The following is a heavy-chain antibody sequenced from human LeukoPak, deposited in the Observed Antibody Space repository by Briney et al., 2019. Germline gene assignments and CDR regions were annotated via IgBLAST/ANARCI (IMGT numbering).Heavy chain of an antibody. Sequence: GGSLRLSCAASGFTFSDYYMSWIRQAPGKGLEWVSYISSSGSTIYYADSVKGRFTISRDNAKNSLYLQMNSLRVEDTAFYYCVKDMEPGGSGSWGPGTLVIVSS. J-gene: IGHJ4*02. CDR3: VKDMEPGGSGS. D-gene: IGHD3-10*01. CDR1: GFTFSDYY. CDR2: ISSSGSTI. V-gene: IGHV3-11*01.